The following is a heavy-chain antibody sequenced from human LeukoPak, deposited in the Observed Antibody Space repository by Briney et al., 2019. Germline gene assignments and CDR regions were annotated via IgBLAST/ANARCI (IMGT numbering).Heavy chain of an antibody. D-gene: IGHD6-13*01. Sequence: GGSLRLSCAASGFTFSSYGMHWVRLAPGKGLEWVAVIWYDGSNKYYADSVKGRFTISRDNSKNTLYLQMNSLRAEDTAVYYCARDYRVRSSSWYDAFDIWGQGTMVTVSS. CDR1: GFTFSSYG. V-gene: IGHV3-33*01. CDR3: ARDYRVRSSSWYDAFDI. CDR2: IWYDGSNK. J-gene: IGHJ3*02.